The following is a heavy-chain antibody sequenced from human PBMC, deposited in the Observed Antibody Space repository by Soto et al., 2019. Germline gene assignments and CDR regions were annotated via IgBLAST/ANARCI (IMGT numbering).Heavy chain of an antibody. J-gene: IGHJ5*02. D-gene: IGHD4-17*01. V-gene: IGHV3-11*01. Sequence: PGGSLRLSCAASGFTFSDYYMSWIRQAPGKGLEWVSYISSSGSTIYYADSVKGRFTISRDNAKNSLYLQMNSLRAEDTAVYYCAKVRLTTRNWFDPWGQGTLVTVSS. CDR2: ISSSGSTI. CDR3: AKVRLTTRNWFDP. CDR1: GFTFSDYY.